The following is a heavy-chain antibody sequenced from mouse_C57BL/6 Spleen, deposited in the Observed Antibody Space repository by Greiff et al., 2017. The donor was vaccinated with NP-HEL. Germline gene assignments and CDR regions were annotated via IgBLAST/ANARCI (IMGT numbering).Heavy chain of an antibody. Sequence: QVQLQQPGAELVKPGASVKMSCMASGYTFTSYWITWVKQRPGQGLEWIGDIYPGSGSTNYNEKFKSKATLTVDTSSSTAYMQLSSLTSEDSAVYYCARFSTGYYAMDYWGQGTSVTVSS. CDR3: ARFSTGYYAMDY. V-gene: IGHV1-55*01. J-gene: IGHJ4*01. CDR2: IYPGSGST. CDR1: GYTFTSYW. D-gene: IGHD4-1*02.